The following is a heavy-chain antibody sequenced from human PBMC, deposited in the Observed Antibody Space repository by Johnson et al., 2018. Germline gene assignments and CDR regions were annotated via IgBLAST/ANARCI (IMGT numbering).Heavy chain of an antibody. D-gene: IGHD1-7*01. CDR2: ISSSGSYT. CDR1: GFTFSTSV. V-gene: IGHV3-21*01. Sequence: EVQLLESGGGLVKSGGSLRLSCEASGFTFSTSVMNWVRQAPGKGLECVSSISSSGSYTYYADSLKGRFTISRDNAKNSLFLQMNSLRGDDTAVYYCVRGGYNGNLWGVRDAFDIWGQGTMVTVSS. CDR3: VRGGYNGNLWGVRDAFDI. J-gene: IGHJ3*02.